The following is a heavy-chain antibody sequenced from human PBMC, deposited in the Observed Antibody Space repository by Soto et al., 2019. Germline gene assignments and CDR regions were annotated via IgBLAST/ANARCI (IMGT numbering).Heavy chain of an antibody. CDR2: IYWDDDK. Sequence: QITLKESGPPLVKPTQTLTLTCTFSGLSLSTSGVGVGWIRQPPGKALEWLALIYWDDDKRYSPSLESRLTTPXAXSXXQVVLTMPHADPVDTATYYCAHRDYYDTRGFHFQHWGQGTLVTVSS. CDR1: GLSLSTSGVG. V-gene: IGHV2-5*02. J-gene: IGHJ1*01. D-gene: IGHD3-22*01. CDR3: AHRDYYDTRGFHFQH.